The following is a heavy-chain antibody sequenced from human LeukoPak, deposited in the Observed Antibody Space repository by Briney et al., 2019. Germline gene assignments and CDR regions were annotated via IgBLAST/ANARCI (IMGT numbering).Heavy chain of an antibody. V-gene: IGHV4-59*08. D-gene: IGHD6-19*01. CDR1: VGSISNYY. J-gene: IGHJ4*02. CDR2: IYSSGST. Sequence: PSETLSLTCTVSVGSISNYYWSWIRQPPGKGLEWIGNIYSSGSTNHNPSLKSRVTISVDTSKNQCSLKLSAVTAADTAVYYCARREPVAGTFDYWGQGTLVTVSS. CDR3: ARREPVAGTFDY.